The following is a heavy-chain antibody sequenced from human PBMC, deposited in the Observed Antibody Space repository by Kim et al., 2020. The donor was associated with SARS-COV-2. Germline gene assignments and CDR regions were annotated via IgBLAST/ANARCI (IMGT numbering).Heavy chain of an antibody. CDR1: GFTFSSYA. Sequence: GGSLRLSCAASGFTFSSYAMNWVRQAPGKGLEWVSAIGGSGDRTYYADSVKGRFTISRDNSKNTFYLQMNSLRAEDTAVYYCVPQGLAYWGQGTLVTVSS. J-gene: IGHJ4*02. CDR3: VPQGLAY. CDR2: IGGSGDRT. V-gene: IGHV3-23*01.